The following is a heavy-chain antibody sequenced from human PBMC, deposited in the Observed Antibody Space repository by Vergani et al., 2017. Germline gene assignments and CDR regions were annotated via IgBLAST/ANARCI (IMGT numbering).Heavy chain of an antibody. CDR2: IAPSDSYT. Sequence: EVQLVQSGAEVKTPGESLRISCKGSGYSFTRYWISWVRQMPGKGLEWMGRIAPSDSYTNYSPSFQGHVTISADKSISTAYLQWSSLKASDPAMYYGARQVAVAGKWWGPYYYYGMNVWGQGTTVTVSS. J-gene: IGHJ6*02. CDR1: GYSFTRYW. CDR3: ARQVAVAGKWWGPYYYYGMNV. D-gene: IGHD6-19*01. V-gene: IGHV5-10-1*01.